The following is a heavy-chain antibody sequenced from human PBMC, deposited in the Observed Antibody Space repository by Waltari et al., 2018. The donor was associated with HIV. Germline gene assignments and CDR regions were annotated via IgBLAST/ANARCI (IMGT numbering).Heavy chain of an antibody. CDR1: GYSFTRYW. J-gene: IGHJ4*02. Sequence: EVQLVQSGAEVKKPGESLKISCKGSGYSFTRYWIGWVRQMPGKGLEWMGIMYPGKSGTRSSPSFQGKVTISADKSISTAYLQWSRLKASDTAMYDCAARAYYYDSSGYPLLWGQGTLVTVSS. V-gene: IGHV5-51*01. D-gene: IGHD3-22*01. CDR3: AARAYYYDSSGYPLL. CDR2: MYPGKSGT.